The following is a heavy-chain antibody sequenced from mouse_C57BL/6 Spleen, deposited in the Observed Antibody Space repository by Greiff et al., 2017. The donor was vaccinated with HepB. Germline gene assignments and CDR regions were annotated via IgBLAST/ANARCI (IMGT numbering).Heavy chain of an antibody. CDR2: IWSGGST. Sequence: VQLVESGPGLVQPSQSLSITCTVSGFSLTSYGVHWVRQSPGKGLEWLGVIWSGGSTDYNAAFISRLSISKDNSKSQVFFKMNSLQADDTAIYYCARNDYSNYDYAMDYWGQGTSVTVSS. CDR3: ARNDYSNYDYAMDY. CDR1: GFSLTSYG. V-gene: IGHV2-2*01. J-gene: IGHJ4*01. D-gene: IGHD2-5*01.